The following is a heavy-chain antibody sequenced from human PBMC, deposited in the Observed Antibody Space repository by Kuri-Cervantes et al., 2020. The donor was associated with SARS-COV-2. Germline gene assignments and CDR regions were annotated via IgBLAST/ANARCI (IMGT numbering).Heavy chain of an antibody. V-gene: IGHV3-30*02. CDR1: GFTFSSYG. Sequence: GGSLRLSCAASGFTFSSYGMHWVRQAPGKGLEWVAVIWYGGSNKYYADSVKGRFTISRDNSKNTLYLQMNSLRAEDTAVYYCAKGGSTISLDYWGQGTLVTVSS. CDR3: AKGGSTISLDY. D-gene: IGHD5/OR15-5a*01. CDR2: IWYGGSNK. J-gene: IGHJ4*02.